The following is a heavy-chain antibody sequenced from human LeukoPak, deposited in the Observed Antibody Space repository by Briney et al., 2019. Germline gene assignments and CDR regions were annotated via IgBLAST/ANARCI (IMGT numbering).Heavy chain of an antibody. J-gene: IGHJ4*02. V-gene: IGHV3-9*01. D-gene: IGHD3-22*01. CDR2: ISWNSGSI. Sequence: GGSLRLSCAASGFTFYDYAMHWVRQAPGKGLEWVSGISWNSGSIGYADSVKGRFTISRDNAKNSLYLQMNSLRAEDTALYYCAKDLSDYYDSSGFDYWGQGTLVTVSS. CDR1: GFTFYDYA. CDR3: AKDLSDYYDSSGFDY.